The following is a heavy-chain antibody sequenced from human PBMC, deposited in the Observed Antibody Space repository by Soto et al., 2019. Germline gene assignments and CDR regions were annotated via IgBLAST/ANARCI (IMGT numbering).Heavy chain of an antibody. CDR1: GGSISSGGYS. CDR3: ARVCGGDCHNAFDI. V-gene: IGHV4-61*08. J-gene: IGHJ3*02. CDR2: IYYSGSI. D-gene: IGHD2-21*02. Sequence: SETLSLTCAVSGGSISSGGYSWSWIRQPPGKGLEWIGYIYYSGSINYNPSLKSRVTISVDTSKNQFSLKLSSVTAADSVVYYCARVCGGDCHNAFDIWGQGTMVTVSS.